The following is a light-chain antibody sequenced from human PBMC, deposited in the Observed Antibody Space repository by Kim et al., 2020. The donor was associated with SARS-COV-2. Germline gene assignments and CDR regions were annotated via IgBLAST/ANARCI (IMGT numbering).Light chain of an antibody. CDR1: QTVNSRY. Sequence: AAGESTALSCRASQTVNSRYLAWYQQTPGQATRLLIYGASTRAAGIPDRFSGSESGTDFTLTISRLEPEDFAVYYCHQYGNSPWTSGQGTKVDIK. CDR3: HQYGNSPWT. J-gene: IGKJ1*01. CDR2: GAS. V-gene: IGKV3-20*01.